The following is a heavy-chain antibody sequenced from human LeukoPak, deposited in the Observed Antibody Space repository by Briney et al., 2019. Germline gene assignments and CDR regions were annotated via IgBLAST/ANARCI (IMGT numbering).Heavy chain of an antibody. CDR3: ARGFGGSGWYISRGAFDI. J-gene: IGHJ3*02. D-gene: IGHD6-19*01. CDR2: INHSGST. V-gene: IGHV4-34*01. CDR1: GGPFSGYY. Sequence: SETLSLTCAVYGGPFSGYYWSWIRQPPGKGLEWIGEINHSGSTNYNPSLKSRVTISVDTSKNQFSLKLSSVTAADTAVYYCARGFGGSGWYISRGAFDIWGQGTMVTVSS.